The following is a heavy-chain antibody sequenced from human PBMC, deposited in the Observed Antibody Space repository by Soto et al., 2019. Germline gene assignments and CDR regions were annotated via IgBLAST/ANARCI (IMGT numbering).Heavy chain of an antibody. CDR3: ARAIADDTAMGITPTAGLDY. Sequence: PSETLSLTCTVSGGSISSYYWSWIRQPPGKGLEWIGYIYYSGSTNYNPSLKGRVTISVDTSKNQFSLKLSSVTAADTAVYYCARAIADDTAMGITPTAGLDYWGQGTLVTVSS. J-gene: IGHJ4*02. CDR1: GGSISSYY. D-gene: IGHD5-18*01. V-gene: IGHV4-59*01. CDR2: IYYSGST.